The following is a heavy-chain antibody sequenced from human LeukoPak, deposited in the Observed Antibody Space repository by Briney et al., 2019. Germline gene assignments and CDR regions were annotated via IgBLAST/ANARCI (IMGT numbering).Heavy chain of an antibody. D-gene: IGHD1-20*01. J-gene: IGHJ5*02. V-gene: IGHV3-21*01. CDR1: GFTFSSYS. Sequence: GGSLRLSCAASGFTFSSYSMIWVRQAPGKGLEWVSSITRSSTSTYYTDSVRGRFTISRDNAKNSLYLQMNSLRAEDTAVYYCARDNWNDAPGGFDPWGQGTLVTVSS. CDR2: ITRSSTST. CDR3: ARDNWNDAPGGFDP.